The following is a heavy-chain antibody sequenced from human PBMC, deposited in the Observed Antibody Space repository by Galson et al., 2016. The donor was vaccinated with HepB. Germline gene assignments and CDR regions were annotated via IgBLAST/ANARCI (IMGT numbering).Heavy chain of an antibody. D-gene: IGHD6-13*01. CDR1: GYDFTTYW. J-gene: IGHJ5*02. CDR2: VYPGDSRT. CDR3: ARPIAAAGNGWFDP. Sequence: QSGAEVKKPGESLKISCKGSGYDFTTYWIAWVRQMPGKGLEWMGIVYPGDSRTTYSPSFRGQVTISADNSISTAYLQWSSLKASDTAMYYCARPIAAAGNGWFDPWGQGTPVTVSS. V-gene: IGHV5-51*01.